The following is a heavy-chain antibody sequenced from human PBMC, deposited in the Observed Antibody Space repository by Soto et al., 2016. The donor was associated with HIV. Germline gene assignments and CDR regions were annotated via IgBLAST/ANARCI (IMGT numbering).Heavy chain of an antibody. V-gene: IGHV4-31*01. CDR3: ALEMCNLRGGWFRP. Sequence: QVQLQESGPGLVKPSQTLSLTCTVSGGSVNSAGYYWNWIRQHPGKGLEWIGYIYYSGNTLYNPSLKSQVIISLDTSKNQFSLKLNSVTAADTAVYFCALEMCNLRGGWFRPWGQGPWSPSPQ. CDR1: GGSVNSAGYY. D-gene: IGHD1-1*01. CDR2: IYYSGNT. J-gene: IGHJ5*02.